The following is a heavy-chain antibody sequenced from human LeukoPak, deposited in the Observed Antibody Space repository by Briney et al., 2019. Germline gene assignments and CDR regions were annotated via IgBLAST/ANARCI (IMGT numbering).Heavy chain of an antibody. Sequence: NPSETLSLTCTVSGGSISSSSYYWGWIRKPPGKGLEWIGSIYYSGSTYYNPSLKSRVTISVDTSKNQFSLKLSSVTAADTAVYYCASIPQLWNLPHYWGQGTLVTVSS. CDR2: IYYSGST. D-gene: IGHD5-18*01. V-gene: IGHV4-39*01. CDR3: ASIPQLWNLPHY. CDR1: GGSISSSSYY. J-gene: IGHJ4*02.